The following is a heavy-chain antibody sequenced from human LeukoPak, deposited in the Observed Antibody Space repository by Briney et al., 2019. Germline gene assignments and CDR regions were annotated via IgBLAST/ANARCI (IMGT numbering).Heavy chain of an antibody. CDR2: IYYSGST. D-gene: IGHD3-22*01. CDR3: ARLVYYDSSGYYSQYYFDY. J-gene: IGHJ4*02. CDR1: GYSISSGYY. Sequence: SETLSLTCTVSGYSISSGYYWGWIRQPPGKGLEWIGSIYYSGSTYYNPSLKSRVTISVDTSKSQFSLKLSSVTAADTAVYYCARLVYYDSSGYYSQYYFDYWGQGTLVTVSS. V-gene: IGHV4-38-2*02.